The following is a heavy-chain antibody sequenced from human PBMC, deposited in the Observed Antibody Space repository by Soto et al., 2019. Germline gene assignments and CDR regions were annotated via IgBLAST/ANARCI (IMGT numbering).Heavy chain of an antibody. CDR3: ARDGYYDSSGYRSDFDY. J-gene: IGHJ4*02. Sequence: ASVKVSCKASGYTFTNYGISWVRQAPGQGLEWMGWISAYNGNTKYAQKLQGRVTMTTDTSTSTAYMELRSLRSDDTAVYYCARDGYYDSSGYRSDFDYWGQGTLVTVSS. V-gene: IGHV1-18*01. CDR2: ISAYNGNT. D-gene: IGHD3-22*01. CDR1: GYTFTNYG.